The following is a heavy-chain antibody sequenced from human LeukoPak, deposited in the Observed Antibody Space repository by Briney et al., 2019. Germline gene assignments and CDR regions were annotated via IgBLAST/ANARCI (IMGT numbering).Heavy chain of an antibody. D-gene: IGHD6-13*01. J-gene: IGHJ4*02. CDR3: ASLSIEGSSWPMYFDY. V-gene: IGHV4-39*07. CDR2: IYYSGST. Sequence: SETLSLTCTVSGGSISSSSYYWGWIRQPPGKGLEWIGSIYYSGSTYYNPSLKSRVTISVDTSKNQFSLKLSSVTAADTAVYYCASLSIEGSSWPMYFDYWGQGTLVTVSS. CDR1: GGSISSSSYY.